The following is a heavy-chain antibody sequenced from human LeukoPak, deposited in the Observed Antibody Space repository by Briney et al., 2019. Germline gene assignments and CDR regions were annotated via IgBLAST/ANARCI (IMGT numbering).Heavy chain of an antibody. CDR2: IYYSGSA. J-gene: IGHJ3*02. D-gene: IGHD2-21*02. Sequence: SETLSLTCTVSGGSISSYYWSWIRQPPGKGLEWIGSIYYSGSAYYNPSLKSRVTISVDTSKNQFSLKLSSVTAADTAVYYCARHVVVVTAIEDAFDIWGQGTMVTVSS. V-gene: IGHV4-39*01. CDR1: GGSISSYY. CDR3: ARHVVVVTAIEDAFDI.